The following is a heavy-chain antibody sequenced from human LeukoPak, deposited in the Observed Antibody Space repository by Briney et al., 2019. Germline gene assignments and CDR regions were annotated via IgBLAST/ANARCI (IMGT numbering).Heavy chain of an antibody. D-gene: IGHD2-2*01. Sequence: GGSLRLSCAASGFTFSSYWMSWVRQAPGKGLEWVANIKQDGSEKYYVDSVKGRYTISRDNAKNSLYLQMNSLRAEDTAVYYCARDDCSSIGCYHNWFDPWGQGTLVTVSS. CDR2: IKQDGSEK. CDR3: ARDDCSSIGCYHNWFDP. CDR1: GFTFSSYW. V-gene: IGHV3-7*01. J-gene: IGHJ5*02.